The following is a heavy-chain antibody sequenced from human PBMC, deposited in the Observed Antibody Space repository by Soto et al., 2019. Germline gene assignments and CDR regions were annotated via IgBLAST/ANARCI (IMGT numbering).Heavy chain of an antibody. J-gene: IGHJ4*02. Sequence: GSLLPACAASGCTFSSYAMSWVRQAPGKGLEWVSAISGSGGSTYYADSVKGRFTISRDNSKNTLYLQMNSLRAEDTAVYYCAMTPLGIAAAGTDYWGQGTLVTVYS. V-gene: IGHV3-23*01. CDR1: GCTFSSYA. D-gene: IGHD6-13*01. CDR3: AMTPLGIAAAGTDY. CDR2: ISGSGGST.